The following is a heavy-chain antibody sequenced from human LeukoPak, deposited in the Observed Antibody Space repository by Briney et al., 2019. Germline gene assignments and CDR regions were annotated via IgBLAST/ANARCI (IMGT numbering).Heavy chain of an antibody. CDR2: IYYSGST. Sequence: SETLSLTCTVSGGSISSGGYYWSWLRQHPGKGLEWIGYIYYSGSTYYNPSLKSRVTISVDTSKNQFSLKLSSVTAADTAVYYCARDRDYGGNHRWAFDIWGQGTMVTVSS. V-gene: IGHV4-31*03. CDR1: GGSISSGGYY. D-gene: IGHD4-23*01. CDR3: ARDRDYGGNHRWAFDI. J-gene: IGHJ3*02.